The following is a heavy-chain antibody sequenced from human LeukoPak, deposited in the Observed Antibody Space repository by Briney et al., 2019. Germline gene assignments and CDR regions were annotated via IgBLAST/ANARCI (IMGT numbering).Heavy chain of an antibody. D-gene: IGHD5-12*01. Sequence: PGGSLRLSCAASGFTLNTYWMHWVRQTTGKGLVWVSRMNDDGSDTTYADSVRGRFTISRDNAKNTLYLQMNRLRAEDTAVYYCARERGYGGFHWGKGTLVTVSS. CDR3: ARERGYGGFH. V-gene: IGHV3-74*01. CDR2: MNDDGSDT. J-gene: IGHJ4*02. CDR1: GFTLNTYW.